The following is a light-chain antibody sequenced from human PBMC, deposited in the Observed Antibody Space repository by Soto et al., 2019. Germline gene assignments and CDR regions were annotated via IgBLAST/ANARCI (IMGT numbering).Light chain of an antibody. J-gene: IGKJ4*01. CDR2: DAS. Sequence: DIQMTQSPSSLSASVGDRVTITCQASHDIRNYLNWYQQKPGQAPKLLIHDASRLQTGVPSRFSGSGSGTDFIFTISSLQPDDIATYHCQQHDNIPLTFGGGTKVEI. CDR3: QQHDNIPLT. CDR1: HDIRNY. V-gene: IGKV1-33*01.